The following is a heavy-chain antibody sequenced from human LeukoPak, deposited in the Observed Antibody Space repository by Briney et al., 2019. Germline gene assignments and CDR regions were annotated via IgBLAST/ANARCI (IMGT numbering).Heavy chain of an antibody. J-gene: IGHJ4*02. CDR3: ARVKYCSGGSXXRPFDX. D-gene: IGHD2-15*01. Sequence: ASVKVSCKASGYTFTSYYMHWVRQAPGQGLEWMGWINPNSGGTNYAQKFQGRVTMTRDTSISTAYMELSRLRSDDTAVYYCARVKYCSGGSXXRPFDXXXXGTLVTV. V-gene: IGHV1-2*02. CDR1: GYTFTSYY. CDR2: INPNSGGT.